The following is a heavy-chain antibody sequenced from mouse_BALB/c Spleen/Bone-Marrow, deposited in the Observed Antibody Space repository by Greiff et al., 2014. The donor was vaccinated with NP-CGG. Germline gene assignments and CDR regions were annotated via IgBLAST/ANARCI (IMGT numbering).Heavy chain of an antibody. J-gene: IGHJ1*01. CDR3: AREIINDYHWYFDV. CDR1: GFTFTDYY. V-gene: IGHV7-3*02. Sequence: VQLQQSGGGLVQPGGSLRLSCATSGFTFTDYYMSWVRQPPGKALEWLGFIRNKANGYTTEYSASVKGRFTISRDNSQSILYLQMNTLRAVDSATYYCAREIINDYHWYFDVWGAGTTVTVSS. CDR2: IRNKANGYTT. D-gene: IGHD2-4*01.